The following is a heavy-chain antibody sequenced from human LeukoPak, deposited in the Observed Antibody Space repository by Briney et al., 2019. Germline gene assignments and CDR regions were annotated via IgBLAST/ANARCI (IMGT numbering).Heavy chain of an antibody. CDR2: FYYSGST. CDR3: AKGGIRSGAFDI. V-gene: IGHV4-59*01. J-gene: IGHJ3*02. Sequence: SETLSLTCTVSGGSISNYYWSWIRQPPGKGLEWIGYFYYSGSTSYNPSLKSRVTISVATSKNQFSLKLSSVTAADTAVYYCAKGGIRSGAFDIWGQGTRVTVSS. CDR1: GGSISNYY. D-gene: IGHD6-13*01.